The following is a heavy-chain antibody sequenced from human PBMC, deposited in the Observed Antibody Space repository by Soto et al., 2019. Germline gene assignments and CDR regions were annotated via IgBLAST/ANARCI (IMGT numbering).Heavy chain of an antibody. D-gene: IGHD3-10*01. CDR1: GFDFSTYG. Sequence: QVQLVESGGGVVQPGRSLRLSCAASGFDFSTYGMHWVRQAPGKGQEWVAVIWYDGSNKYYADSVRGRFIISRDNSKSTPFLQLNSLRAEDTAVDYCARAGGPLDYWGQGSLVTVSS. CDR3: ARAGGPLDY. J-gene: IGHJ4*02. V-gene: IGHV3-33*01. CDR2: IWYDGSNK.